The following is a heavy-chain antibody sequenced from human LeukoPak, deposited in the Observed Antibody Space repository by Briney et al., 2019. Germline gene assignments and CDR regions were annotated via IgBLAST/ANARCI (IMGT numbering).Heavy chain of an antibody. CDR1: GFSFSGYG. Sequence: GGSLRLYCGASGFSFSGYGMHWVRQAQGQGLEWMAVISYDGSNKYYADSVKGRFTISRDNSKNTLYLQMNSLRAEDTAVYYCARRGYSGSHKYLDYWGQGTLVTVSS. CDR3: ARRGYSGSHKYLDY. V-gene: IGHV3-30*03. J-gene: IGHJ4*02. CDR2: ISYDGSNK. D-gene: IGHD1-26*01.